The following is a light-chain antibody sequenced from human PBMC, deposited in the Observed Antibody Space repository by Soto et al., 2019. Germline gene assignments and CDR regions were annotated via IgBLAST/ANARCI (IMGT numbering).Light chain of an antibody. CDR2: EVS. Sequence: QSVLTQPPSESGSPGQSVTISWTGTSSDVGGYNYVSWYQQHPGKAPKLMIYEVSKRPSGVPDRFSGSKSGNTASLTVSGLQAEDEADYYCSSYAGSNNFVFGTGTKVTVL. V-gene: IGLV2-8*01. CDR3: SSYAGSNNFV. J-gene: IGLJ1*01. CDR1: SSDVGGYNY.